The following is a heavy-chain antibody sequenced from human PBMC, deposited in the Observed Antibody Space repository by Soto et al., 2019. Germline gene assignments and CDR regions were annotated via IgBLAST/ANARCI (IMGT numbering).Heavy chain of an antibody. CDR2: INGDGGST. CDR1: GFTFSNYW. Sequence: GGSLRLSCAASGFTFSNYWMHWVRQAPGKGLVWVSRINGDGGSTTYADSVKGRFTISRDNAKNTLYLQMNNLRAEDTAVYYCAREGGNYFYGMDVWGQGTTVTVSS. V-gene: IGHV3-74*01. CDR3: AREGGNYFYGMDV. J-gene: IGHJ6*02.